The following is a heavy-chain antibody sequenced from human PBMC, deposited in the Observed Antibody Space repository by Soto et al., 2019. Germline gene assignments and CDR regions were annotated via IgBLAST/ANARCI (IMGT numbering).Heavy chain of an antibody. CDR1: GFTFSSYA. CDR3: AKVDDSSGHYYDPLDY. CDR2: ITGSGGST. V-gene: IGHV3-23*01. J-gene: IGHJ4*02. Sequence: EVQLLESGGGLVQPGGSLRLSCAASGFTFSSYAMSWVRQAPGKGLEWVSVITGSGGSTYYADSVKGRFTISRDNSKKTLYLQMNSLRAEDTAVYYCAKVDDSSGHYYDPLDYWGQGTLVTVSS. D-gene: IGHD3-22*01.